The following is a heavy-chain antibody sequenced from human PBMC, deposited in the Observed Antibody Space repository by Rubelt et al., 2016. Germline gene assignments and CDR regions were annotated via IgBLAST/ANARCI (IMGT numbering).Heavy chain of an antibody. Sequence: QVQLVQSGSELKKPGASVKVSCKASGYTFTSYAMNWVRQAPGQGLEWMGEFIPIVGTSNYAQKFQGRVTISADKAAGTVYMDLSSLRSEDTAVYYCARDSGGPRGGGHDYWGQGTLVTVSS. CDR1: GYTFTSYA. CDR3: ARDSGGPRGGGHDY. V-gene: IGHV1-69*06. D-gene: IGHD1-26*01. CDR2: FIPIVGTS. J-gene: IGHJ4*02.